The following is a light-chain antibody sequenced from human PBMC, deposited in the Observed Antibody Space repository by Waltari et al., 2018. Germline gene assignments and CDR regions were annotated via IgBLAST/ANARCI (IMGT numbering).Light chain of an antibody. V-gene: IGKV3-11*01. Sequence: EIVLTQSPATLSLSPGERATLSCRASQSVSSSLAWYQQTPGQAPRLLIYDASNRATGIPTRFSGSRSGTDFTLTISSLEPEDVTVYYCQLRTNLMFTFGQGSKLEI. CDR2: DAS. J-gene: IGKJ2*01. CDR3: QLRTNLMFT. CDR1: QSVSSS.